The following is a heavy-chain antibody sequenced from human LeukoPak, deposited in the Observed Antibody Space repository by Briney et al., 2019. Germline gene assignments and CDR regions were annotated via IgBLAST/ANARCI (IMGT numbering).Heavy chain of an antibody. CDR2: ISSSSSYI. Sequence: GGSLRLSCAASGFTFSSYSMNWVRQAPGKGLEWVSSISSSSSYIYYADSVKGRFTISRDNAKNSLYLQMNSLRAEDTAVYYCARDPDYGATVDYWGQGTLVTVSS. V-gene: IGHV3-21*01. CDR1: GFTFSSYS. J-gene: IGHJ4*02. D-gene: IGHD4-17*01. CDR3: ARDPDYGATVDY.